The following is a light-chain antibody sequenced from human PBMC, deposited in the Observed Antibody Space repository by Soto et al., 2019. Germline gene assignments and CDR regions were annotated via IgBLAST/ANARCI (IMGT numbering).Light chain of an antibody. V-gene: IGKV1-33*01. CDR3: QHYNSYSEA. J-gene: IGKJ1*01. CDR1: HDIINY. Sequence: DIQMTQSPSSLSASVGDRVTITCQASHDIINYLNWFQQKPGEAPKLLIFDAFKLETGVPSRFSGSGSGTDFTLTISSLQPEDIATYYCQHYNSYSEAFGQGTKVELK. CDR2: DAF.